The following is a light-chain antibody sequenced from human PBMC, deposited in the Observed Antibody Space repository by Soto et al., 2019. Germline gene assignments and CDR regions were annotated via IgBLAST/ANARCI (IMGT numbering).Light chain of an antibody. CDR3: QSYDGTSVV. Sequence: NFMLSQPHSVSGYPGKTVTISCTRSTGNIASNYVQWYQQRPGSAPTSVIYEDSQRPSGVPDRFSGSIDSSSNSASLTISGLETEDEADYSCQSYDGTSVVFGGGTKVTVL. V-gene: IGLV6-57*04. J-gene: IGLJ2*01. CDR2: EDS. CDR1: TGNIASNY.